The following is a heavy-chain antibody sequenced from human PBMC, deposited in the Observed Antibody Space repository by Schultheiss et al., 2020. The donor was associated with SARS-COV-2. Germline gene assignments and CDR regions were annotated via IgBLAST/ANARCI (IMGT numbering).Heavy chain of an antibody. Sequence: SETLSLTCAVYGGSFSGYYWSWIRQPPGKGLEWIGYIYYSGSTYYNPSLKSRVTISVDTSKNQFSLKLSSVTAADTAVYYCARATYELGYCSGGSCYSYYYYGMDVWGQGTTVTVSS. D-gene: IGHD2-15*01. CDR2: IYYSGST. CDR3: ARATYELGYCSGGSCYSYYYYGMDV. CDR1: GGSFSGYY. V-gene: IGHV4-30-4*08. J-gene: IGHJ6*02.